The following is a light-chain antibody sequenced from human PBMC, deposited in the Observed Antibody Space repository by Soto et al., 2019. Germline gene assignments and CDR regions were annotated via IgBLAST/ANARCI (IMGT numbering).Light chain of an antibody. J-gene: IGLJ2*01. V-gene: IGLV2-8*01. CDR3: SSYAGSNTYVV. Sequence: QSALTQPPSASGSPGQSVTISCTGTSSDIGAYNYVSWYQQHPGKAPKLMIYEVSRRPSGVPDRFSGSTSGNTASLTVSGLQAEDEADYYCSSYAGSNTYVVFGGGTKVTVL. CDR1: SSDIGAYNY. CDR2: EVS.